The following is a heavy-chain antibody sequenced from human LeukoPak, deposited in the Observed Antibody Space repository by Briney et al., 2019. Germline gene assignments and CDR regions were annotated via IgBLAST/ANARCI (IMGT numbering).Heavy chain of an antibody. J-gene: IGHJ4*02. Sequence: ASVKVSCKASGYTFTSYGISWVRQAPGQGLEWMGWISAYNGNTNYAQKLQGRVTMTTDTSTSTAYMELRSLRSDDTAVYYCARDADDSSGYSNSDYWGQGTLVTVSS. CDR1: GYTFTSYG. V-gene: IGHV1-18*01. D-gene: IGHD3-22*01. CDR2: ISAYNGNT. CDR3: ARDADDSSGYSNSDY.